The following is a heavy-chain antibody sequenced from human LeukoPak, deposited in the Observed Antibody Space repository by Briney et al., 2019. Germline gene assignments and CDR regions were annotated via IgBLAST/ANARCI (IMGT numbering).Heavy chain of an antibody. D-gene: IGHD6-13*01. CDR2: ISYDGSNK. CDR1: GFTFSSYG. J-gene: IGHJ4*02. V-gene: IGHV3-30*18. Sequence: GGSLRLSCAASGFTFSSYGMHWVRQAPGKGLEWVAVISYDGSNKYYADSVKGRFTISRDNSKNTLYLQMNSLRAEDTAVYYYAKDAGYSSSWGGDYWGQGTLVTVSS. CDR3: AKDAGYSSSWGGDY.